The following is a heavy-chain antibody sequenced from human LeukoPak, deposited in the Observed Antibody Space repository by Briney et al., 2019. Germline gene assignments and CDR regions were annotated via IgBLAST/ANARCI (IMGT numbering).Heavy chain of an antibody. V-gene: IGHV3-30*18. CDR1: GFIFSSYG. Sequence: PGGSLRLSCVVSGFIFSSYGMHWVRQAPGKGLEWVAVTSYDGSNKYYADSVKGRFTISRDNSKNTLYLHMNSLRAEDTAVYYCAKGYDSSGYPGSWGLDWGQGTLVTVSS. CDR3: AKGYDSSGYPGSWGLD. D-gene: IGHD3-22*01. CDR2: TSYDGSNK. J-gene: IGHJ4*02.